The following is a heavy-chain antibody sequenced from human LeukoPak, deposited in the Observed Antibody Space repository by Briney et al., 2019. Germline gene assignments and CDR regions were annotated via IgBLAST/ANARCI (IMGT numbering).Heavy chain of an antibody. J-gene: IGHJ4*02. CDR1: GGKVSRYA. CDR3: VITLGDYYFDY. CDR2: IIPILGIA. Sequence: SMTASSKESGGKVSRYAISWVRQATGQGLEWMGRIIPILGIANYAQKFQGRVTITADKSTSTAYMELSSLRSEDTAVYYCVITLGDYYFDYRGQGTLVTVSS. V-gene: IGHV1-69*04. D-gene: IGHD2-21*02.